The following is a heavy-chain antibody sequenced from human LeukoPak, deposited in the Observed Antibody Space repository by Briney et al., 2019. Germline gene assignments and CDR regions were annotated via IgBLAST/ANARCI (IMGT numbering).Heavy chain of an antibody. CDR3: AREPYMVWGFDY. J-gene: IGHJ4*02. V-gene: IGHV4-4*07. CDR1: GGSISGYY. D-gene: IGHD3-10*01. CDR2: IYTSGST. Sequence: SETLSLTCTVSGGSISGYYCSWIRQPAGKGLEWIGRIYTSGSTNYNPSLKSRVTMSIDTSKNQFSLRLSSVTAADTAVYYCAREPYMVWGFDYWGQGTLVTVSS.